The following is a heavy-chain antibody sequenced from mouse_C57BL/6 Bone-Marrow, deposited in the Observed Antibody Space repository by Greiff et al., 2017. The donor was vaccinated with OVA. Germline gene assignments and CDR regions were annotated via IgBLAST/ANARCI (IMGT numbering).Heavy chain of an antibody. J-gene: IGHJ4*01. CDR3: ARGGIYYDYDGGSMDY. V-gene: IGHV1-81*01. CDR2: IYPRSGNT. D-gene: IGHD2-4*01. Sequence: QVQLQQSGAELARPGASVKLSCKASGYTFTSYGISWVKQRTGQGLEWIGEIYPRSGNTYYNEKFKGKATLTADKSSSTAYMELRSLTSEDSAVYFCARGGIYYDYDGGSMDYWGQGTSATVSS. CDR1: GYTFTSYG.